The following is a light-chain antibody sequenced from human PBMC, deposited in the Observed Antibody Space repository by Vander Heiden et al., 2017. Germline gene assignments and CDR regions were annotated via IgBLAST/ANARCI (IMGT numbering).Light chain of an antibody. V-gene: IGKV4-1*01. CDR2: WAS. CDR3: QQYYSTPCT. J-gene: IGKJ3*01. Sequence: DIVMTQSPDSLAVSLGERATIDCKSSQSVVYSSNNKNYLAWYQQKPGQPPKLLIYWASTRESGVPDRFSGSGSGTDFTLTISSLQAEDVAVYYCQQYYSTPCTFGPGTKVDIK. CDR1: QSVVYSSNNKNY.